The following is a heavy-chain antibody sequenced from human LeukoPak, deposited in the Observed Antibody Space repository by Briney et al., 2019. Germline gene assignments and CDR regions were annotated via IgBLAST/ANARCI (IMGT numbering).Heavy chain of an antibody. D-gene: IGHD6-13*01. J-gene: IGHJ5*02. CDR3: ARDQGYSSSWYGGYNWFDP. V-gene: IGHV1-2*02. CDR1: GYTFTSYD. CDR2: INPNSGGT. Sequence: ASVKVSCKASGYTFTSYDINWVRQATGQGLEWMGWINPNSGGTNYAQKFQGRVTMTRDTSISTAYMELSRLRSDDTAVYYCARDQGYSSSWYGGYNWFDPWGQGTLVTVSS.